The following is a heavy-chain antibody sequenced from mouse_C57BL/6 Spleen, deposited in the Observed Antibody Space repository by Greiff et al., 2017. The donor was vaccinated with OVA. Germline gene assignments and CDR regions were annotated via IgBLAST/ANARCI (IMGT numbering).Heavy chain of an antibody. V-gene: IGHV2-5*01. CDR3: AKNNPTVYYFDY. D-gene: IGHD1-1*01. CDR2: IWRGGST. CDR1: GFSLTSYG. Sequence: VQLVESGPGLVQPSQSLSITCTVSGFSLTSYGVHWVRQSPGKGLEWLGVIWRGGSTDYNAAFMSRLSITKDNSKSQVFFKMNSLQADDTARYYCAKNNPTVYYFDYWGQGTTLTVSS. J-gene: IGHJ2*01.